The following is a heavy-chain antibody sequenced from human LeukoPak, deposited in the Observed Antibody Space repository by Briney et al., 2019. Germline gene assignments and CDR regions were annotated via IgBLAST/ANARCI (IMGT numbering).Heavy chain of an antibody. CDR3: AKALGGIVVVIAAD. V-gene: IGHV3-23*01. Sequence: GGSLRLSCAASGFTFSSYAMSWVRQAPGKGLEWVSGISGSGGSTCYADSVKGRFTISRDNSKNTLYLQMNSLRAEDTAIYYCAKALGGIVVVIAADWGQGTLVTVSS. CDR2: ISGSGGST. CDR1: GFTFSSYA. D-gene: IGHD2-15*01. J-gene: IGHJ4*02.